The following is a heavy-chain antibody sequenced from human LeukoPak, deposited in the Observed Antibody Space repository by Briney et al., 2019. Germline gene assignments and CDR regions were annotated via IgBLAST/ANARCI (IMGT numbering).Heavy chain of an antibody. J-gene: IGHJ4*02. CDR1: GFTFSSYG. CDR3: ARVGTTSWYY. D-gene: IGHD2-2*01. V-gene: IGHV3-7*01. Sequence: GGSLRLSCAASGFTFSSYGMHWVRQAPGKGLEWVANIKHDGSEKYYVDAVKGRFTISRDNAKNSLYLQMDSLRGEDTAVYYCARVGTTSWYYWGQGTLVTVSS. CDR2: IKHDGSEK.